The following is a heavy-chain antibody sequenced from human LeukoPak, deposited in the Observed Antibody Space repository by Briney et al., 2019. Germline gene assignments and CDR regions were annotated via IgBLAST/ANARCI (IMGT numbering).Heavy chain of an antibody. Sequence: PGGSLRLSCATSGFIFSSHGIHWARQPPGKGLEWVAVISYDGSEKYYADSVKGRFTISRDNSKNTLYLQMNSLRAEDTAVYYCAKDLYSNDDHWGQGTLVTVSS. CDR2: ISYDGSEK. D-gene: IGHD2/OR15-2a*01. CDR3: AKDLYSNDDH. J-gene: IGHJ4*02. CDR1: GFIFSSHG. V-gene: IGHV3-30*18.